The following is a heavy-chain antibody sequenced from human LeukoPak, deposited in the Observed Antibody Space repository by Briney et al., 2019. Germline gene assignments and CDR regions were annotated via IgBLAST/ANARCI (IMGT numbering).Heavy chain of an antibody. V-gene: IGHV3-7*01. J-gene: IGHJ4*02. D-gene: IGHD3-22*01. CDR1: GFTFSSYW. CDR3: ARDPYYYDSSGGY. CDR2: IKQDGSEK. Sequence: GGSLRLSCAASGFTFSSYWMSWVRQGPGEGLEWVANIKQDGSEKYYVDSVKGRFTISRDNAKNSLYLQMNSLRAEDTAVYYCARDPYYYDSSGGYWGQGTLVTVSS.